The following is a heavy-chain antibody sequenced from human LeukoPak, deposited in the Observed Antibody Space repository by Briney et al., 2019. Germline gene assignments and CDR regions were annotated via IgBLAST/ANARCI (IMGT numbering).Heavy chain of an antibody. D-gene: IGHD5-18*01. J-gene: IGHJ4*02. CDR1: GGSISSSSYY. CDR3: ARWNRYSYGYGY. Sequence: SETLSLTCTVSGGSISSSSYYWGWIRQPPGKGLEWIGSIYYSGSTYYNPSLKSRVTISVDTSKNQFSLKLSSVTAADTAVYYCARWNRYSYGYGYWGQGTLVTVSS. CDR2: IYYSGST. V-gene: IGHV4-39*01.